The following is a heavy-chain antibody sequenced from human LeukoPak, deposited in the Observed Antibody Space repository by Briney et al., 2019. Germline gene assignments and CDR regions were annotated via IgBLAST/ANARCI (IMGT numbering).Heavy chain of an antibody. Sequence: GGSLRLSCAASGYTFSSYWVNWARQAPGKGLEWVASINHNGNVNYYVDSVKGRFTISRDNAKNSLYLQMSNLRAEDTAVYFCARGGGLDVWGQGATVTVSS. J-gene: IGHJ6*02. CDR1: GYTFSSYW. V-gene: IGHV3-7*03. CDR3: ARGGGLDV. D-gene: IGHD3-16*01. CDR2: INHNGNVN.